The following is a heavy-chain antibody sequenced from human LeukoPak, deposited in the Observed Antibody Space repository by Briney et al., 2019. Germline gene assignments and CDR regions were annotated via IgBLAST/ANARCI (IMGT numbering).Heavy chain of an antibody. CDR2: IYYSGST. Sequence: SQTLSLTCTVSGGSISSGGYYWSWIRQHPGKGLEWIGYIYYSGSTYYNPSLKSRVTISVDTSKNQFSLKLSSVTAADTAVYYCARYEFGGYDLYHFDYWGQGTLVTVSS. V-gene: IGHV4-31*03. CDR3: ARYEFGGYDLYHFDY. J-gene: IGHJ4*02. CDR1: GGSISSGGYY. D-gene: IGHD5-12*01.